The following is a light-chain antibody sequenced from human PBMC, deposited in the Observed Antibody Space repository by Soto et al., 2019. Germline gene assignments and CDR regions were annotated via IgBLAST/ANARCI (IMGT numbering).Light chain of an antibody. J-gene: IGLJ2*01. CDR1: SSDVGGYNY. V-gene: IGLV2-11*01. CDR2: DVS. CDR3: CSYAGSYTVV. Sequence: QSALTQSRSMSGSPGQSVTISCTGTSSDVGGYNYVSWYQQHPGKAPKLMIYDVSKRRSGVPDRFSGSKSGNTASLTISGLQAEDEADYYCCSYAGSYTVVFGGGTKVTVL.